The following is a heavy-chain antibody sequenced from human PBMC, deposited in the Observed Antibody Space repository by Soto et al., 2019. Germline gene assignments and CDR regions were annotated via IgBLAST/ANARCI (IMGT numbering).Heavy chain of an antibody. CDR3: AKVLYYGSGSYSPYGMDV. CDR2: VSPPFRTS. Sequence: QVQLVQSGAEVKKPGSSVKVSCKTSGVSFNNNGIGWVRQAPGHGLEWRGGVSPPFRTSTYARKFQGRNSITSDACTDTVNMELSSLISEDTAQYYCAKVLYYGSGSYSPYGMDVWGQGTTVTVS. CDR1: GVSFNNNG. J-gene: IGHJ6*02. V-gene: IGHV1-69*01. D-gene: IGHD3-10*01.